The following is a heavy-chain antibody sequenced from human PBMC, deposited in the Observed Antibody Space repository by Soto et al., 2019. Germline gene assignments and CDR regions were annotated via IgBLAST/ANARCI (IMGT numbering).Heavy chain of an antibody. CDR2: ISSSSSYT. J-gene: IGHJ4*02. V-gene: IGHV3-11*06. CDR1: GFTFSDYY. Sequence: GGSLRLSCAASGFTFSDYYMSWIRQAPGKGLEWVSYISSSSSYTNYADSVKGRFTISRDNAKNSLYLQMNSLRAEDTAVYYCARIGRTYGYYFDYWGQGTLVTVSS. CDR3: ARIGRTYGYYFDY. D-gene: IGHD3-10*01.